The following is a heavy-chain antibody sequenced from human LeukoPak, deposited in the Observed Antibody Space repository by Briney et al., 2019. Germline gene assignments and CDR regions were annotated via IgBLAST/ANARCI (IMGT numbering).Heavy chain of an antibody. Sequence: PGGSLRLSCAASGFTFSSYSMNWVRQAPGKGLEWVSSISSSSSYIYYADSVKGRFTISRDNAKNSLYLQMNSLRAEDTAVYYCARARGWLLPYYFDYWGQGTLVTVSS. V-gene: IGHV3-21*01. CDR2: ISSSSSYI. CDR1: GFTFSSYS. CDR3: ARARGWLLPYYFDY. D-gene: IGHD3-22*01. J-gene: IGHJ4*02.